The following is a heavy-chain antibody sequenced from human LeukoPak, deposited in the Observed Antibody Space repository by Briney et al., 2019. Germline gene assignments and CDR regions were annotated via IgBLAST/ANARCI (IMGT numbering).Heavy chain of an antibody. D-gene: IGHD6-13*01. CDR2: ISAYNGNT. V-gene: IGHV1-18*01. CDR1: GYTFTSYG. J-gene: IGHJ4*02. Sequence: GASVKVSCKASGYTFTSYGISWVRQAPRQGLEWMGWISAYNGNTNYAQKLQGRVTMTTDTSTSTAYMELRSLRSDDTAVYYCARASPLPGIAAAGTLGYWGQGTLVTVSS. CDR3: ARASPLPGIAAAGTLGY.